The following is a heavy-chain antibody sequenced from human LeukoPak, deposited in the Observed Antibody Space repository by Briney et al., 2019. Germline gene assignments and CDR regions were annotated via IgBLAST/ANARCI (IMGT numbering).Heavy chain of an antibody. J-gene: IGHJ5*02. V-gene: IGHV1-69*10. CDR3: ARDHPGRNWNDEGNWFDP. Sequence: GASVKVSCKASGGTFSHYAISWVRQAPGQGLEWMGRIIPIVGVANYAQKFQGRVTITADKSTSTAYMELSRLRSDDTAVYYCARDHPGRNWNDEGNWFDPWGQGTLVTVSS. D-gene: IGHD1-1*01. CDR2: IIPIVGVA. CDR1: GGTFSHYA.